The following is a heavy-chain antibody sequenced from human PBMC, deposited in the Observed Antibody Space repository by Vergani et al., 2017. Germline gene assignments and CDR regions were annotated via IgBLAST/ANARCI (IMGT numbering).Heavy chain of an antibody. CDR3: AHRGRCSSTSCYRTGFDP. V-gene: IGHV2-5*01. D-gene: IGHD2-2*02. J-gene: IGHJ5*02. Sequence: QITLKESGPTLVKPTQTLTLTCTFSGFSLSTSGVGVGWIRQPPGKALEWLALIYWNDDKRYSPSLKSRLTITKDTSKNQVVLTMTNMDPVDTATYYCAHRGRCSSTSCYRTGFDPWGQGTLVTVSS. CDR2: IYWNDDK. CDR1: GFSLSTSGVG.